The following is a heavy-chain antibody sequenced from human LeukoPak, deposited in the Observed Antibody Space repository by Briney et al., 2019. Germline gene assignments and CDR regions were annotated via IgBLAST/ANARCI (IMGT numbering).Heavy chain of an antibody. CDR1: GLTFSIYW. CDR3: ARDNGELDY. J-gene: IGHJ4*02. Sequence: PGGSLRLSCAASGLTFSIYWMHCVRQAPGKGLVWVSRINTDGSSTNFADSVKGRFTISRDNARNTLYLQMNSLRAEDTALYYCARDNGELDYWGQGTLVTVSS. V-gene: IGHV3-74*01. CDR2: INTDGSST.